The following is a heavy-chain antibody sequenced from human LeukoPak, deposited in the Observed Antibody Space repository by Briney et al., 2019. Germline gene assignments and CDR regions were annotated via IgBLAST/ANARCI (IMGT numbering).Heavy chain of an antibody. D-gene: IGHD5-18*01. CDR1: GGSISSGGYY. CDR3: ARGSSAAMTLVED. J-gene: IGHJ4*02. CDR2: IYYSGST. Sequence: SETLSLTCTVSGGSISSGGYYWSWIRQHTGKGLEWIGYIYYSGSTYYNPSLKSRVTISVDTSKNQFSLKLSSVTAADTAVYYCARGSSAAMTLVEDWGQGTLVTVSS. V-gene: IGHV4-31*03.